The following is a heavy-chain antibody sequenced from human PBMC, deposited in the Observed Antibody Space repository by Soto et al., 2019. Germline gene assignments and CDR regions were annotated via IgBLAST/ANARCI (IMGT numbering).Heavy chain of an antibody. CDR2: IYYSGST. CDR1: GGSISSGDYY. J-gene: IGHJ4*02. CDR3: ASVDQQQLVCDY. D-gene: IGHD6-13*01. V-gene: IGHV4-30-4*01. Sequence: SETLSLTCTVSGGSISSGDYYWSWIRQPPGKGLEWIGYIYYSGSTYYNPSFKSRVTISVDTSKNQFSLKLSSVTAADTAVYYCASVDQQQLVCDYWGQGTLVTVSS.